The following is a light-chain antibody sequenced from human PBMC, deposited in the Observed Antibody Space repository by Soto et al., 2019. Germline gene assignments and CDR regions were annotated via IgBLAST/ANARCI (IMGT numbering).Light chain of an antibody. J-gene: IGKJ1*01. CDR1: QSVSSN. CDR2: GAS. Sequence: EIVMTQSPATLSVSPGERATLSCRASQSVSSNLAWYQQRPGQAPRLLIYGASARATGFPARFSASGSGTEFILTISSLQSEDFAVYYCQQYDNWPWTFGRGNKVEI. V-gene: IGKV3-15*01. CDR3: QQYDNWPWT.